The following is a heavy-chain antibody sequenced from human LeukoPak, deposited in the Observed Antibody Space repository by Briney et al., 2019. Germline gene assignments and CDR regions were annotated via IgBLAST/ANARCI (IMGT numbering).Heavy chain of an antibody. Sequence: GGSLRLSCAASGFSFSNYAMNWVRQAPGKGLEWVSSINGRSTDIYYADSVKGRFTISRDNAKNSLYLQMNSLRAEDTAVYYCARRGYSDSSGYDYWGQGTLVTVSS. CDR1: GFSFSNYA. CDR3: ARRGYSDSSGYDY. J-gene: IGHJ4*02. D-gene: IGHD3-22*01. CDR2: INGRSTDI. V-gene: IGHV3-21*01.